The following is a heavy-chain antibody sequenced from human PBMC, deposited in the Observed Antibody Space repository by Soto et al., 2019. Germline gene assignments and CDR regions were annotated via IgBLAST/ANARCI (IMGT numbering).Heavy chain of an antibody. V-gene: IGHV4-59*01. CDR2: IYYSGST. CDR3: ARVGRNDFWSGPLYYFDY. Sequence: SETLSLTCTVSGGSISSYYWSWIRQPPGKGLEWIGYIYYSGSTNYNPSLKSRVTISVDASKNQFSLKLSSVTAADTAVYYCARVGRNDFWSGPLYYFDYWGQGTLVTVSS. J-gene: IGHJ4*02. D-gene: IGHD3-3*01. CDR1: GGSISSYY.